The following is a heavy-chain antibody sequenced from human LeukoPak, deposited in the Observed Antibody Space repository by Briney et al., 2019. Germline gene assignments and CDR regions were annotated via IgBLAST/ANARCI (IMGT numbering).Heavy chain of an antibody. Sequence: KPSETLSLTCAVSGYSISSGYYWSWIRQPPGKGLEWIGEINHSGSTNYNPSLKSRVTISVDTSKNQFSLKLSSVTAADTAVYYCARGLRGVGASFWGQGTLVTVSS. CDR2: INHSGST. CDR1: GYSISSGYY. CDR3: ARGLRGVGASF. V-gene: IGHV4-34*01. J-gene: IGHJ4*02. D-gene: IGHD1-26*01.